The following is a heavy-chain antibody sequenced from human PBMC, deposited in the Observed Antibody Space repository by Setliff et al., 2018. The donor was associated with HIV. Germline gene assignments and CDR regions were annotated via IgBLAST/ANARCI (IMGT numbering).Heavy chain of an antibody. V-gene: IGHV7-4-1*02. CDR2: INTVTGNP. D-gene: IGHD2-15*01. Sequence: VASVKVSCKASGYTFNSYGINWVRQAPGQGLEWMGWINTVTGNPTYAQGFTGRFVFSLDTSVSTAYLQISNLKAEDTAVYYCARRMEMTPIGYWGQGTLVTVSS. J-gene: IGHJ4*02. CDR3: ARRMEMTPIGY. CDR1: GYTFNSYG.